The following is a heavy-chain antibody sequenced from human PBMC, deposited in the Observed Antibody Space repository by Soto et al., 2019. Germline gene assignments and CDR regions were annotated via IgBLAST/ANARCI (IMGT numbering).Heavy chain of an antibody. D-gene: IGHD3-10*01. CDR3: ARVRYGSGSHYGMDV. J-gene: IGHJ6*02. CDR1: GGTFSSYA. CDR2: IIPIFGTA. V-gene: IGHV1-69*13. Sequence: ASVKVSCKASGGTFSSYAISWVRQAPGQGPEWMGGIIPIFGTANYAQKFQGRVTITADESTSTAYMELSSLRSEDTAVYYCARVRYGSGSHYGMDVWGQGTTVTVSS.